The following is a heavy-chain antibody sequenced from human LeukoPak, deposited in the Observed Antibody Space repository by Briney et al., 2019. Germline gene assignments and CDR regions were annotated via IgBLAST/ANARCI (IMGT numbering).Heavy chain of an antibody. J-gene: IGHJ4*02. V-gene: IGHV1-69*06. D-gene: IGHD6-19*01. CDR3: ARGYSSGWYEGHFDY. Sequence: GSSVKVSCKASGGTFSSYAISWVRQAPGQGLEWMGGIIPIFGTANYAQKFQGRVTITADKSTSTAYMELSSLRSEDTAAYYCARGYSSGWYEGHFDYWGQGTLVTVSS. CDR1: GGTFSSYA. CDR2: IIPIFGTA.